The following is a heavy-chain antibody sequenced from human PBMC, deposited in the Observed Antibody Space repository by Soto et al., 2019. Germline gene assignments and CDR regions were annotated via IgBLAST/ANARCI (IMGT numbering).Heavy chain of an antibody. V-gene: IGHV3-21*01. CDR1: GFTFSHYS. CDR2: MSSTGSFM. D-gene: IGHD3-22*01. CDR3: AQGGVITGFDYIDV. Sequence: EVQLVESGGGLVKPGESLRLACAASGFTFSHYSMNWVRQAPGKGLEWVSSMSSTGSFMYYADSVKGRFTISRDSAKESLYVQMNNLMGQDTAVCAFAQGGVITGFDYIDVSGNGTTVIVSS. J-gene: IGHJ6*03.